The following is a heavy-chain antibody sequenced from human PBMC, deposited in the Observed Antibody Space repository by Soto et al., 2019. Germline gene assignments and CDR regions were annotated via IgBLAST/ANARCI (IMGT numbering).Heavy chain of an antibody. V-gene: IGHV1-58*01. CDR3: AADHRRNDFWSGYYIYYYYGMDV. D-gene: IGHD3-3*01. Sequence: SVKVSCKASGFTFTSSAVQWVRQARGQRLEWIGWIVVGSGNTNYAQKFQERVTITRDMSTSTAYMELSSLRSEDTAVYYCAADHRRNDFWSGYYIYYYYGMDVWGQGTTVTSP. J-gene: IGHJ6*02. CDR2: IVVGSGNT. CDR1: GFTFTSSA.